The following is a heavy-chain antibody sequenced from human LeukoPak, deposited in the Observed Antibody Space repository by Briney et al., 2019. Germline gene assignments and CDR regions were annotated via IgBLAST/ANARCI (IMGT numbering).Heavy chain of an antibody. V-gene: IGHV1-69*06. J-gene: IGHJ3*02. CDR1: GGTFSSYA. CDR2: IIPIFGTA. CDR3: ARMREAGDYAFDI. D-gene: IGHD7-27*01. Sequence: ASVKVSCKASGGTFSSYAISWVRQAPGQGLEWMGGIIPIFGTANYAQKFQGRVTITADKSTSTAYMELSSLRSEDTAVYYCARMREAGDYAFDIWGQGTMVTVSS.